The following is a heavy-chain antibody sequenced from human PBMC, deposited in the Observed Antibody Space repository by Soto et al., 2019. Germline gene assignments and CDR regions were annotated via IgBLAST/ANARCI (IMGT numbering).Heavy chain of an antibody. Sequence: GGSLRLSCAASGFTFSSYAMSWVRQAPGKGLEWVSAISGSGGSTYYADSVKGRFTISRDNSKNTLYLQMNSLRADDTAVYYCAKGTGATTYYYYYYMDVWGKGTTVTVSS. D-gene: IGHD1-26*01. J-gene: IGHJ6*03. CDR3: AKGTGATTYYYYYYMDV. CDR1: GFTFSSYA. CDR2: ISGSGGST. V-gene: IGHV3-23*01.